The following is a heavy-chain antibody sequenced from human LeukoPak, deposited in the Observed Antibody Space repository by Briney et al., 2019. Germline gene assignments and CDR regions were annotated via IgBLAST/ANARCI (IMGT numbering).Heavy chain of an antibody. D-gene: IGHD6-19*01. Sequence: GESLKISCKGSGYTFTSYWIGWVRQMPGKGLEWMGIIYPGESDTRYSPSFQGQVTISADRSISTTYLQWSSLKASDTAMYYCARPLDAVAGTSSDYWGQGTLVTVSS. V-gene: IGHV5-51*01. CDR3: ARPLDAVAGTSSDY. CDR2: IYPGESDT. J-gene: IGHJ4*02. CDR1: GYTFTSYW.